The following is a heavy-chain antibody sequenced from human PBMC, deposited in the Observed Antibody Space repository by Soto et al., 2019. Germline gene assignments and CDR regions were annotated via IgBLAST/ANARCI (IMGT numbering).Heavy chain of an antibody. J-gene: IGHJ6*02. CDR1: GFTFSTYS. CDR3: ARDVWHCGSNSLYCYGMDV. Sequence: QVQLVESGGGLVQPGRSLRLSCAASGFTFSTYSMHWVRQAPGKGLEWVAVVSSDGSRTCYADSVKGRFTISRDNSKNTVMIQMNSLRADDAAVYYCARDVWHCGSNSLYCYGMDVWGQGTMVTVSS. D-gene: IGHD2-2*01. V-gene: IGHV3-30*14. CDR2: VSSDGSRT.